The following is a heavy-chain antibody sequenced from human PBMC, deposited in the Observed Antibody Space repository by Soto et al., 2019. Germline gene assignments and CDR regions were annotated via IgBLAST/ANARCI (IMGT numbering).Heavy chain of an antibody. CDR2: ISAYNGNT. CDR3: ARTQAPDFSSGYKNCFDT. Sequence: ASVKVSCKASGYTFTSYGISWVRQAPGQGLEWMGWISAYNGNTNYAQKLQGRVTMTTDTSTSTAYMELRSLRSDDTAVYYCARTQAPDFSSGYKNCFDTWGQGTLATVSS. CDR1: GYTFTSYG. D-gene: IGHD3-3*01. V-gene: IGHV1-18*01. J-gene: IGHJ5*02.